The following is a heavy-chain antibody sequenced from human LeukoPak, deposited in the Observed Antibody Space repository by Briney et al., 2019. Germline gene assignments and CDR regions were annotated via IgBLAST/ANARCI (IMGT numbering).Heavy chain of an antibody. V-gene: IGHV4-38-2*01. CDR2: IYHIGST. CDR3: ASISSTVTEVDP. J-gene: IGHJ5*02. D-gene: IGHD4-11*01. CDR1: GYSISSGYY. Sequence: SETLSLTCAVSGYSISSGYYWGWIRQPPGKGLEWIGSIYHIGSTYYNPSLKSRVTISVDTSKNQFSLKLSSVTAADTAVYYCASISSTVTEVDPWGQGNLVTVSS.